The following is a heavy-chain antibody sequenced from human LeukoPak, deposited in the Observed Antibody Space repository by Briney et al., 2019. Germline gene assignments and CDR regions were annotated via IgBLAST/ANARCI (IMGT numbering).Heavy chain of an antibody. CDR2: IYYSGST. CDR3: ARGRTYYYGSGSPNGFDY. Sequence: QASQTLSLTCTVSGFSISSGGYDWRWVRQHPGKGLEWIVYIYYSGSTYYNQYLKSRVTLSVDTSKNQFSLKLSSVTAADTAVYYCARGRTYYYGSGSPNGFDYWGQGTLVTVSS. J-gene: IGHJ4*02. CDR1: GFSISSGGYD. V-gene: IGHV4-31*03. D-gene: IGHD3-10*01.